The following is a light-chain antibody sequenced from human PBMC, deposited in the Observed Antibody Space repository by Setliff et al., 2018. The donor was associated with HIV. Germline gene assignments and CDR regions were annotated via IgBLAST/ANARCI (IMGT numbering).Light chain of an antibody. Sequence: QSALAQPASVSGSPGQSITISCIGTSSDVGGYDFVSWYQQRSGKAPKLIIFDVSERPSGVSHRFSASKSGNTASLTISGLQTEDEANYFCASYRSPSTDVVGIGTKVTVL. CDR3: ASYRSPSTDV. V-gene: IGLV2-14*03. CDR2: DVS. CDR1: SSDVGGYDF. J-gene: IGLJ1*01.